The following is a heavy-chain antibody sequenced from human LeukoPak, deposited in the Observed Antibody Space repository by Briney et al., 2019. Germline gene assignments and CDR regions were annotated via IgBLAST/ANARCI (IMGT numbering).Heavy chain of an antibody. CDR3: ARLAYDRSGYYLVIDY. CDR1: NASISSSTDY. CDR2: IYYSGIT. J-gene: IGHJ4*02. D-gene: IGHD3-22*01. V-gene: IGHV4-39*01. Sequence: SETLSLTCSVSNASISSSTDYWGWIRQPPGKGLEWIGSIYYSGITYYNPSLKSRVTISVDTSKNQFSLNLTSVTAADTAVFYCARLAYDRSGYYLVIDYWGQGTLVTVSS.